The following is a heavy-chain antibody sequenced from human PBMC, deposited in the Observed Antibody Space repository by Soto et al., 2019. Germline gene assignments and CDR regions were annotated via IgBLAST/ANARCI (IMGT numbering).Heavy chain of an antibody. J-gene: IGHJ6*02. Sequence: PSEPLPLTCAVSGGSFSGYYWSRIRQPPGKGLEWIGEINHSGSTNYNPSLKSRVTISVDTSKNQFSLKLSSVTAADTAVYYCARGRDLSRSTHYHYGMVVWGQGTRVAVAS. CDR1: GGSFSGYY. CDR2: INHSGST. CDR3: ARGRDLSRSTHYHYGMVV. V-gene: IGHV4-34*01.